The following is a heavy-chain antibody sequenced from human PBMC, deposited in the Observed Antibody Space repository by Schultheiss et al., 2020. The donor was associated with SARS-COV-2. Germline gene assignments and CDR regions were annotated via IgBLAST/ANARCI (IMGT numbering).Heavy chain of an antibody. CDR3: AALGDSSAYRDFDY. CDR2: INPNSGGT. CDR1: GYTFTGYY. V-gene: IGHV1-2*02. D-gene: IGHD3-22*01. J-gene: IGHJ4*02. Sequence: ASVKVSCKASGYTFTGYYMHWVRQAPGQGLEWIGWINPNSGGTNYPQKFQGRVTMTRDTSISTAYMELSRLRSEDTAVYYCAALGDSSAYRDFDYWGQGTLVTVSS.